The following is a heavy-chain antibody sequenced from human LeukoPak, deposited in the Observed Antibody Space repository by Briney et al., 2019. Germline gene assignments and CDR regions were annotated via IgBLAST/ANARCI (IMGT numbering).Heavy chain of an antibody. V-gene: IGHV3-30*18. D-gene: IGHD6-19*01. CDR1: GFTFSSYG. Sequence: GGSLRLSCAGSGFTFSSYGMHWVRQAPGKGLEWVAVISYDGSNKYYADSVKGRFTIYRDNSKNTLYLQMNSLTAEDTAVYYCAKVRWDNSGWYYLGNWGQGTLVTVSS. CDR2: ISYDGSNK. CDR3: AKVRWDNSGWYYLGN. J-gene: IGHJ4*02.